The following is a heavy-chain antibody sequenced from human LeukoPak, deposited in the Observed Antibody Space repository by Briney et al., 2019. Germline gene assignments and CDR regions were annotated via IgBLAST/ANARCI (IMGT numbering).Heavy chain of an antibody. J-gene: IGHJ4*02. CDR2: INHSGST. CDR1: GGSFSGYY. V-gene: IGHV4-34*01. CDR3: ARGTTATPMVY. Sequence: SETLSLTCAVYGGSFSGYYWSWIRQPPGKGLEWIGEINHSGSTNHNPSLKSRVTISVDTSKNQFSLKLSSVTAADTAVYYCARGTTATPMVYWGQGTLVTVSS. D-gene: IGHD4-17*01.